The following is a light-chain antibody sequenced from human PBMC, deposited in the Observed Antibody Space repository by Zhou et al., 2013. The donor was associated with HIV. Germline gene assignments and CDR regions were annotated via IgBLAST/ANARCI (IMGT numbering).Light chain of an antibody. CDR3: LQHNTYPLV. J-gene: IGKJ4*01. CDR2: LAS. Sequence: DIQMTQSPSSLSASVGDRVTITCRASQDISNDLGWYQQKPGKAPERLIYLASSLQSGVPSRFSGSGSGTEFTLTISSLQPEDFATYYCLQHNTYPLVFGGGTKVEIK. V-gene: IGKV1-17*01. CDR1: QDISND.